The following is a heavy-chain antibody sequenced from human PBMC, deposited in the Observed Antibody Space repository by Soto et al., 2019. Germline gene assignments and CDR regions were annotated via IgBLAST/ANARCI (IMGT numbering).Heavy chain of an antibody. D-gene: IGHD4-17*01. CDR1: GFSFRSFG. CDR2: ISDSGGDT. J-gene: IGHJ4*02. Sequence: GGSLRLSCVASGFSFRSFGMNWVRQAPERGLEWLSYISDSGGDTFYADSVQGRFTISRDNARNSLYLQVTSLRDEDTAVYYCARAAPYGYDYWGQGTLVTVS. V-gene: IGHV3-48*02. CDR3: ARAAPYGYDY.